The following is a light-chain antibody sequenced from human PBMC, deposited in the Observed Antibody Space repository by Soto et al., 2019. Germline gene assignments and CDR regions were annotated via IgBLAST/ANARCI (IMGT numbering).Light chain of an antibody. Sequence: DIQLTXSPSFLSASXXXXVTITCRASQGISSYLAWYQQKPGEAPKFLIYAASTLRGGVPSRFSGSGSGTEFTLTISSLQPEDFATYYCQGLNDYPITFGQGTRLEIK. CDR3: QGLNDYPIT. J-gene: IGKJ5*01. V-gene: IGKV1-9*01. CDR1: QGISSY. CDR2: AAS.